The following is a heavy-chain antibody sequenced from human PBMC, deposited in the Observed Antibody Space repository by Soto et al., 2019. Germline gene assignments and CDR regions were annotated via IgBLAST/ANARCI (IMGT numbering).Heavy chain of an antibody. CDR1: GGTFSSYA. Sequence: QVQLVQSGAEVKKPGYSVKVSCKASGGTFSSYAISWVRQAPGHGLEWMGGIIPIFGTANYAQKSQGRDTITADEYTSTAYMELSSLRSEDTAVYYCARARAPEPYGRDVWGQGTTVTVSS. CDR2: IIPIFGTA. V-gene: IGHV1-69*12. CDR3: ARARAPEPYGRDV. J-gene: IGHJ6*02.